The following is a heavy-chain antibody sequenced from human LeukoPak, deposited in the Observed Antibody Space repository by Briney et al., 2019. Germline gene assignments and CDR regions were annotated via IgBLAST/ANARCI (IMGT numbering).Heavy chain of an antibody. CDR3: ATEGGDFWSGYYKAFDY. Sequence: PGGSLRLSCAASGFTFSRYWMSWARQAPGKGVEWVANIKQDGSEKYYVDTVKGGFTISREKTKNSLYLQMNSLRAEDTAVYYCATEGGDFWSGYYKAFDYWGQGTLVTVSS. J-gene: IGHJ4*02. CDR1: GFTFSRYW. D-gene: IGHD3-3*01. CDR2: IKQDGSEK. V-gene: IGHV3-7*01.